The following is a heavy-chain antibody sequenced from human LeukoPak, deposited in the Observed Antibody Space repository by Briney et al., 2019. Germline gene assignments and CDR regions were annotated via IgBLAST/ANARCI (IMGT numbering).Heavy chain of an antibody. Sequence: ASVKVSCKASGYTFTGYCMHWVRQAPGQGLEWMGWINPNSGGTNHAQKFQGWVTMTRNTSISTAYMELSRLRSDDTAVYYCARSAIEMATITGVDYWGQGTLVTVSS. CDR3: ARSAIEMATITGVDY. V-gene: IGHV1-2*04. CDR2: INPNSGGT. CDR1: GYTFTGYC. D-gene: IGHD5-24*01. J-gene: IGHJ4*02.